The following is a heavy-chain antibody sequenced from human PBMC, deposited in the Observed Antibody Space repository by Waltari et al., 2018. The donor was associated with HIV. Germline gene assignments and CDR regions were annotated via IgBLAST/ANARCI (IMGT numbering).Heavy chain of an antibody. J-gene: IGHJ3*02. CDR2: IDPSDSYT. V-gene: IGHV5-10-1*01. D-gene: IGHD3-10*01. CDR1: GYSVTSYC. Sequence: EVQLVQSGAEVKKPGESLRISCKGSGYSVTSYCISWVRQMPGKGLEWMGRIDPSDSYTNYSPSFQGHVTISADKSISTAYLQWSSLKASDTAMYYCARQGELADAFDIWGQGKMVTVSS. CDR3: ARQGELADAFDI.